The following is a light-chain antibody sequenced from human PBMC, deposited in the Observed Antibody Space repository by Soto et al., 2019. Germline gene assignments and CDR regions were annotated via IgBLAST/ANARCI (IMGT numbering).Light chain of an antibody. CDR3: QHYKESST. CDR1: QSISSW. J-gene: IGKJ1*01. Sequence: DIQMTQSPSTLSASVGDRVTITYRASQSISSWLAWYQQKPGKAPKLLIYEASSSEIGVPPRFSGSGFGTEFTLTISSLQPDDFATYYCQHYKESSTFGQGTRLEIK. CDR2: EAS. V-gene: IGKV1-5*03.